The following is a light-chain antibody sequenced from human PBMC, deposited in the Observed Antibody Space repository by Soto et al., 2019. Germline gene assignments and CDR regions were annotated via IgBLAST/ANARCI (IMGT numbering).Light chain of an antibody. CDR2: DVS. Sequence: QSVLNHPASVFGCPGDSIPFSLLGNKSVVGGYHYVSWYQQHPGKAPKLMIYDVSNRPSGVSNRFSGSKSGNTASLTISGLQAEYEADYYCRSYTSSSTLYVFGSGTKGTV. CDR3: RSYTSSSTLYV. J-gene: IGLJ1*01. V-gene: IGLV2-14*01. CDR1: KSVVGGYHY.